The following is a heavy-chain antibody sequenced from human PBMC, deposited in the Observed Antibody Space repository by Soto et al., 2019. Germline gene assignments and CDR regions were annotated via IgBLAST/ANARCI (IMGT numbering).Heavy chain of an antibody. CDR2: IYYSGST. CDR1: GGSISSYY. V-gene: IGHV4-59*08. CDR3: ARVIDGGPMVRGVTNWFDP. Sequence: SETLSLTCTVSGGSISSYYWSWIRQPPGKGLEWIGYIYYSGSTNYNPSLKSRVTISVDTSKNQFSLKLSSVTAADTAVYYCARVIDGGPMVRGVTNWFDPWGQGTLVTVSS. J-gene: IGHJ5*02. D-gene: IGHD3-10*01.